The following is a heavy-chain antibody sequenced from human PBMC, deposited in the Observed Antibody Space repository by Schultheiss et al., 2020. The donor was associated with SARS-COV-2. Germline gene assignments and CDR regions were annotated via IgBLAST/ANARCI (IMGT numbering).Heavy chain of an antibody. D-gene: IGHD6-19*01. CDR1: GGSISSYY. V-gene: IGHV4-59*04. J-gene: IGHJ4*02. CDR3: ARHPTVAGIPFDN. Sequence: SETLSLTCTVSGGSISSYYWGWIRQPPGKGLEWIATIYYSGNTYYSPSLESRVTMSIDTSKEQFSLKLSSVTAADTAVYYCARHPTVAGIPFDNWGQGTLVTVSS. CDR2: IYYSGNT.